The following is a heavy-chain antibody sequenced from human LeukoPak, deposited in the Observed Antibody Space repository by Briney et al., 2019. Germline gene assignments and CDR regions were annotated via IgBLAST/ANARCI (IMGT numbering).Heavy chain of an antibody. Sequence: ASVKVSCKVSGYTLTELSMHWVRQAPGKGLEWMGGFDPEDGETIYAQMFQGRVTMTEDTSTDTAYMELSSLRSEDTAVYYCATDYYDSSGYFFDYWGQGTLVTVSS. CDR1: GYTLTELS. CDR2: FDPEDGET. V-gene: IGHV1-24*01. J-gene: IGHJ4*02. D-gene: IGHD3-22*01. CDR3: ATDYYDSSGYFFDY.